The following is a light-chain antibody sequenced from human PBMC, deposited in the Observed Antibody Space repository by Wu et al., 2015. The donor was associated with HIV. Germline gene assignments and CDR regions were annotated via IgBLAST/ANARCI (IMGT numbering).Light chain of an antibody. Sequence: DIQMTQSPSTLSASVGDRVTITCRASQSISSWLAWYQQKPGKAPKLLIYKASSLESGVPSRFSGSGSGTEFTLTISSLQPDDFATYYCQQYNSNSRLTFGGGTKVEIK. CDR1: QSISSW. CDR3: QQYNSNSRLT. V-gene: IGKV1-5*03. J-gene: IGKJ4*01. CDR2: KAS.